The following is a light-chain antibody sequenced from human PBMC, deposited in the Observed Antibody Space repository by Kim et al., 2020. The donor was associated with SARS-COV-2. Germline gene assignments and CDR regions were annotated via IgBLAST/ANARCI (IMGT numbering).Light chain of an antibody. CDR2: EVT. J-gene: IGLJ2*01. V-gene: IGLV2-8*01. CDR3: SSYAGNSNVL. Sequence: GQSVTFSSSEPTIDLGCSNFVSSYQQPPGTPPNLMIYEVTRRPSGVPDRFSGSTSGNTASLTVSELQAEDEADYYCSSYAGNSNVLFGGGTKLTVL. CDR1: TIDLGCSNF.